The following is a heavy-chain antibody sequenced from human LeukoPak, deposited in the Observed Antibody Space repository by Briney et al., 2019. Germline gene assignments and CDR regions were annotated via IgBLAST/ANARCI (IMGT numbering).Heavy chain of an antibody. Sequence: GGSLRLSCAASGFTFSSYAMTWVRQAPGKGLEWVSGISGGGGTTYYADSVKGQFTISRDNSKNTLYLQMNSLRAEDTAVYYCAKRNNDGFDYWGQGTLVTVSS. CDR2: ISGGGGTT. CDR3: AKRNNDGFDY. J-gene: IGHJ4*02. D-gene: IGHD1/OR15-1a*01. V-gene: IGHV3-23*01. CDR1: GFTFSSYA.